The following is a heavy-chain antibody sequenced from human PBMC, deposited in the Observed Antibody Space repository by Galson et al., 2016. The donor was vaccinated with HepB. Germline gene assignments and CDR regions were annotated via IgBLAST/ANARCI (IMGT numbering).Heavy chain of an antibody. V-gene: IGHV1-24*01. CDR2: FDPENGAA. J-gene: IGHJ6*02. CDR3: ATDWATVTTYDGMDV. D-gene: IGHD4-17*01. Sequence: SVKVSCKVSGYTLTQVAMHWARQGPGKGLEWLGGFDPENGAAVYAQNIQDRITITEDSSTDTAYMELSSLRSDDTAVYYCATDWATVTTYDGMDVWGQGTPVTVSS. CDR1: GYTLTQVA.